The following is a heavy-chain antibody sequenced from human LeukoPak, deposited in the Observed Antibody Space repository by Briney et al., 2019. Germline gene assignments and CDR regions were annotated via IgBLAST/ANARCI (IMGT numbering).Heavy chain of an antibody. CDR1: GFTFSDYY. V-gene: IGHV3-11*06. CDR2: ISSSSSYI. CDR3: ARDPDIVVVPAAIRYYYYMDV. D-gene: IGHD2-2*02. J-gene: IGHJ6*03. Sequence: GGSLRLSCAASGFTFSDYYMSWIRQAPGKGLEWVSSISSSSSYIYYADSVKGRFTISRDNAKNSLYLQMNSLRAEDTAVYYCARDPDIVVVPAAIRYYYYMDVWGKGTTVTVSS.